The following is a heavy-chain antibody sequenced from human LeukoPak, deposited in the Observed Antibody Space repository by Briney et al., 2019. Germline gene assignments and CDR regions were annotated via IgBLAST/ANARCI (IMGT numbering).Heavy chain of an antibody. D-gene: IGHD1-1*01. CDR1: GFTFSVYV. CDR3: PKTATTQAYYWYFVL. Sequence: PGGSLRLSCAASGFTFSVYVMSWVRQAPGKGVEWVSAIEGSGQNKNYADSVRGGFTISRESTRNTLYLDKNILRAEGTAGYYCPKTATTQAYYWYFVLWGRGTLVTVS. CDR2: IEGSGQNK. J-gene: IGHJ2*01. V-gene: IGHV3-23*01.